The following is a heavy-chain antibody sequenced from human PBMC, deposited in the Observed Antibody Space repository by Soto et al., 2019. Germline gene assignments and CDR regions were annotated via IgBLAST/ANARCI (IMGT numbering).Heavy chain of an antibody. CDR3: AKGPYYHDSSGRPNGDFDH. CDR1: GFTFRTHA. J-gene: IGHJ4*02. V-gene: IGHV3-23*01. Sequence: EVQLLESGGGLVQPGGSLRLSCAASGFTFRTHAMSWVRQAPGKGLEWVSVVSGSVSDTYYADSVKGRFTISRDNSNNTLFLQVNSLRAEDAAVYYCAKGPYYHDSSGRPNGDFDHWGQGAMVTVSS. D-gene: IGHD3-22*01. CDR2: VSGSVSDT.